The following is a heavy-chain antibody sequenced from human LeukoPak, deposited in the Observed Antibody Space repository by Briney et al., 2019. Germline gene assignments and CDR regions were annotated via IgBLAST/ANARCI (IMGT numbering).Heavy chain of an antibody. Sequence: PSETLSLTCTVSGGSISRYYWSWIRQPSGKGLEWIGYIYYSGSTNYNPSLKSRVTISVDTSKNQFSLKLSSVTAADTAVYYCARHNVDTAIFDYWGQGTLVTVSS. CDR3: ARHNVDTAIFDY. D-gene: IGHD5-18*01. J-gene: IGHJ4*02. CDR1: GGSISRYY. V-gene: IGHV4-59*08. CDR2: IYYSGST.